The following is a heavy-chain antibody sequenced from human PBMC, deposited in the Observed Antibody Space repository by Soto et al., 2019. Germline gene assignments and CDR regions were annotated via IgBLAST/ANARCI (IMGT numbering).Heavy chain of an antibody. Sequence: SETLSLTCTVSGGSISSGGYYWSWIRQHPGKGLEWIGYIYYSGSTYYNPSLKSRVTISVDTSKNQFSLKLSSVTAADTAVYYCARVRDTAMKSGWFDPWGQGTLVTVSS. CDR2: IYYSGST. D-gene: IGHD5-18*01. J-gene: IGHJ5*02. CDR3: ARVRDTAMKSGWFDP. CDR1: GGSISSGGYY. V-gene: IGHV4-31*03.